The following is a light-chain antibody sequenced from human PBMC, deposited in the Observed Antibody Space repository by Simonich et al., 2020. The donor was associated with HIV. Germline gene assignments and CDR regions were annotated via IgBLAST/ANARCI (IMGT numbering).Light chain of an antibody. V-gene: IGKV1-39*01. J-gene: IGKJ4*01. CDR2: AAS. Sequence: DIQMTQSPSSLSASVGNRVTITCRPSQRISSYLNWYQQKPGKAPKLLIYAASSLQSGVPSRFSGSGSGTDFTLTISGLQPEDFAVYYCQQYNGYPLTFGGGTKVEIK. CDR3: QQYNGYPLT. CDR1: QRISSY.